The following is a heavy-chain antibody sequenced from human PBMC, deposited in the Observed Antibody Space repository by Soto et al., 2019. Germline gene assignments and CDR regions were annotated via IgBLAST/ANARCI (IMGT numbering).Heavy chain of an antibody. J-gene: IGHJ4*02. V-gene: IGHV3-9*01. CDR1: GFTFDDYA. D-gene: IGHD3-10*01. CDR3: AIGAYGSGGAGFDY. CDR2: ISWNSGSI. Sequence: EVQLVESGGGLVQPGRSLRLSCAASGFTFDDYAMHWVRQAPGKGLEWVSGISWNSGSIGYADSVKGRFTISRDNAKNSLYLQMNSLRAEDTALYYCAIGAYGSGGAGFDYWGQGTLVTVSS.